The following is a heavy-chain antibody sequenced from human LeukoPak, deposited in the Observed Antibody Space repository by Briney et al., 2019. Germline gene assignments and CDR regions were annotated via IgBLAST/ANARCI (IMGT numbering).Heavy chain of an antibody. J-gene: IGHJ4*02. CDR1: GFTFSSYW. V-gene: IGHV3-74*01. CDR3: ARVKGNDGDYVDFDY. D-gene: IGHD4-17*01. CDR2: INSDGSST. Sequence: GGSLRLSCAASGFTFSSYWMHWVRQGPGKGLVWVSRINSDGSSTTYADSVKGRFTISRDNAKNTLYLQMHSPRAENTAVYYCARVKGNDGDYVDFDYWGQGTLVTVSS.